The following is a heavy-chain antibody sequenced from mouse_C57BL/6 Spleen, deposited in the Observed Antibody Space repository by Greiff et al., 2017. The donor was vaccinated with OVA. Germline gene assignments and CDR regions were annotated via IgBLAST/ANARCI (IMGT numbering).Heavy chain of an antibody. Sequence: EVKLMESGEGLVKPGGSLKLSCAASGFTFSSYAMSWVRQTPEKRLEWVAYISSGGDYIYYADTVKGRFTISRDNARNTLYLQMSSLKSEDTAMYYCTRAYGYGDLDYWGQGTTLTVSS. V-gene: IGHV5-9-1*02. CDR3: TRAYGYGDLDY. CDR2: ISSGGDYI. CDR1: GFTFSSYA. D-gene: IGHD2-2*01. J-gene: IGHJ2*01.